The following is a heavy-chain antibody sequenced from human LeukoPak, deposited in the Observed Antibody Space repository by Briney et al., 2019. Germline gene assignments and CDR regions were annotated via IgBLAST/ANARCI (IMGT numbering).Heavy chain of an antibody. Sequence: GGSLRLSCAASGFTFSSYWMHWVRQAPGKGLVWVSRINSDGSSTSYADSVKGRFTISRDNSKNTLYLQMNSLRDEDTAVYYCARAGYFDILTEGALDYWGRGTLVTVSS. CDR2: INSDGSST. CDR3: ARAGYFDILTEGALDY. CDR1: GFTFSSYW. D-gene: IGHD3-9*01. V-gene: IGHV3-74*01. J-gene: IGHJ4*02.